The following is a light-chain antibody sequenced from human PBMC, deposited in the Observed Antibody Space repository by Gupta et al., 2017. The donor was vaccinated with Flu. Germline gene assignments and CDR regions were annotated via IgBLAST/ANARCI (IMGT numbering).Light chain of an antibody. CDR2: DAS. CDR1: QSVSSY. J-gene: IGKJ1*01. Sequence: ETVFTQSAATLSLSPGERATLYRRASQSVSSYLAWYQQKPGQPPRLLIYDASNGATGLTARFSGSGSGTDFTLTISSLEPEDFAVYYCQQRSNWPGTFGQGTKVEIK. CDR3: QQRSNWPGT. V-gene: IGKV3-11*01.